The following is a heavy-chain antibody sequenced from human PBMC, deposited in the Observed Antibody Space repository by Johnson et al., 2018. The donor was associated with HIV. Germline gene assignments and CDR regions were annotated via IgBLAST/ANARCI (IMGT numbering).Heavy chain of an antibody. CDR2: IYSGGST. CDR3: AKDPIVLVVYAISAFDI. CDR1: GFTFTSFA. V-gene: IGHV3-NL1*01. J-gene: IGHJ3*02. D-gene: IGHD2-8*02. Sequence: QVQLVESGGGLVQPGGSLRLSCAASGFTFTSFAMHWVRQAPGKGLEWVSVIYSGGSTYYADSVKGRFTISRDNSKNTLYLQMNSLRAEDTAVYYCAKDPIVLVVYAISAFDIWGQGTMVTVSS.